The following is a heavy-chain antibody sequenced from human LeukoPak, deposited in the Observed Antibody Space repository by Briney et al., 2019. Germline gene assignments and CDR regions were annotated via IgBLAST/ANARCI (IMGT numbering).Heavy chain of an antibody. CDR3: ARAPLGMGFDS. V-gene: IGHV3-23*01. J-gene: IGHJ5*01. CDR2: ITSSGGGT. CDR1: GFTFSTYA. Sequence: PGGSLRLSCAASGFTFSTYAMTWVRQAPGKGLEWVSSITSSGGGTYYADSVRGRFTISRDNSKNTLYLQMKSLRVEDTAIYHCARAPLGMGFDSWGQGTLVTVSS. D-gene: IGHD3-3*01.